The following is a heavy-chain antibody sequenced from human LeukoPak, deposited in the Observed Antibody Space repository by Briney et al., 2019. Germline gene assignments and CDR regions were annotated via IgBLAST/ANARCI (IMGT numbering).Heavy chain of an antibody. J-gene: IGHJ3*02. V-gene: IGHV3-21*01. D-gene: IGHD2-2*01. CDR3: ARDAFSPAWAFDI. CDR2: ISCTTSYI. Sequence: PRGSLRLPCAASGFTFSSYTMNWVRLAPRQGLEWVSSISCTTSYIYYADSVKGRFTIYRDNAENSLFLQMNSLRDEDTAVYFCARDAFSPAWAFDIWGQGTMVTVSS. CDR1: GFTFSSYT.